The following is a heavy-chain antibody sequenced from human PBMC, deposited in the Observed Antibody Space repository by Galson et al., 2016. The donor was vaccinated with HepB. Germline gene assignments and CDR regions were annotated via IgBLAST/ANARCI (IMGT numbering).Heavy chain of an antibody. CDR2: ISAYNGNT. CDR3: ARISDLGPPWLAHFDY. J-gene: IGHJ4*02. CDR1: GYTFTTYG. Sequence: SVKVSCKASGYTFTTYGISWVRQAPGQGLEWMGWISAYNGNTNYAQKLQGRVTMTTDTSTSTAYMELRSLTSDDTAVYYCARISDLGPPWLAHFDYWGQGTLVTVSS. D-gene: IGHD6-19*01. V-gene: IGHV1-18*01.